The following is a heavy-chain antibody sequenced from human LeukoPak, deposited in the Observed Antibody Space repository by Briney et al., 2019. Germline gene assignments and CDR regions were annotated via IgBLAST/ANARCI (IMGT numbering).Heavy chain of an antibody. Sequence: PGGSLRLSCTASGLPFSTSGFNSVRQAPGKGLEWVASIGRTGSDRHHADSIKGRFTISRDNANNFLYLQMNSLRAEDTAVYYCATETNGRHYDYWGQGTLLTVSS. CDR2: IGRTGSDR. J-gene: IGHJ4*02. D-gene: IGHD1-14*01. CDR3: ATETNGRHYDY. CDR1: GLPFSTSG. V-gene: IGHV3-21*06.